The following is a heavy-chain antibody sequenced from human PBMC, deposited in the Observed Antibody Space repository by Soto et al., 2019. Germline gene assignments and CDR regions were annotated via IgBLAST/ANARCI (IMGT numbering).Heavy chain of an antibody. D-gene: IGHD2-2*01. J-gene: IGHJ4*02. CDR1: GYTFTSDY. Sequence: ASVKVSCKASGYTFTSDYMHWVRQAPGQGLEWMGIINPSGGSTSYAQKFQGRVTMTRDTSTSTVYMELSSLRSEDTAVYYCAVGPSLGYCSSTSCYRFDYWGQGTLVTVSS. CDR2: INPSGGST. CDR3: AVGPSLGYCSSTSCYRFDY. V-gene: IGHV1-46*01.